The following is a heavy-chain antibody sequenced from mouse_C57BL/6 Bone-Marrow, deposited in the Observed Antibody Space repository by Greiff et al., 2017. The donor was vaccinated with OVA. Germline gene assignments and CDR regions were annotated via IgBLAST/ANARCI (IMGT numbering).Heavy chain of an antibody. V-gene: IGHV7-3*01. D-gene: IGHD4-1*01. CDR3: AISGTDLDY. Sequence: EVHLVESGGGLVQPGGSLSLSCAASGFTFTDDYMSWVRQPPGKALEWLGFIRNNANGYTTEYSASVKGRFTISRDNSQSILYLQMNALRAEDSATYYCAISGTDLDYWGQGTTLTVSS. J-gene: IGHJ2*01. CDR1: GFTFTDDY. CDR2: IRNNANGYTT.